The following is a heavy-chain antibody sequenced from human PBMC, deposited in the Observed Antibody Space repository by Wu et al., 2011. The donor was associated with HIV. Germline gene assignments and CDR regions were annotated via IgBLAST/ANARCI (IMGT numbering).Heavy chain of an antibody. CDR3: ASRDGYGDYIPLWY. CDR2: MNPNSGNT. V-gene: IGHV1-8*01. J-gene: IGHJ4*02. D-gene: IGHD4-17*01. CDR1: GYTFTSYD. Sequence: QVQLVQSGAEVKKPGASVKVSCKASGYTFTSYDINWVRQATGQGLEWMGWMNPNSGNTHFAQKFQGRVTMTRNTSISTAYMELSSLRSEDTAVYYCASRDGYGDYIPLWYWGQGTLVTVSS.